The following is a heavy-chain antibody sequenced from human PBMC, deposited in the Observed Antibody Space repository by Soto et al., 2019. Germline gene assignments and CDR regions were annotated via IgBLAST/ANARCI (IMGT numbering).Heavy chain of an antibody. V-gene: IGHV3-9*01. CDR3: AKSRVVPYFDR. CDR2: IGWNGASI. D-gene: IGHD2-2*01. CDR1: GFAFDEYV. Sequence: EMQLVQSGGGLVQPGRSLRLSCAATGFAFDEYVMHWVRQAPGKGLEWVGSIGWNGASIDYADSVKGRFTISRDNAKNSLFLQMNSLTTEDTALYFCAKSRVVPYFDRWGQGTLVTVSS. J-gene: IGHJ4*02.